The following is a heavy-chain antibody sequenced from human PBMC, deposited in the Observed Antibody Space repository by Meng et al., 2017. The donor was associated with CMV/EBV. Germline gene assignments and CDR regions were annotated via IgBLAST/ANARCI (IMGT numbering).Heavy chain of an antibody. CDR1: GFTFSSFV. CDR2: ISESRGAT. D-gene: IGHD3-3*01. J-gene: IGHJ4*02. CDR3: ARKRVELETYGACDY. Sequence: GGSLRLSCAASGFTFSSFVMTWVRQAPGKGLEWVSAISESRGATNYADSVKGRFTISSDNSKKTVYLQMNSLRAEDTALYYCARKRVELETYGACDYWGQGTLVTVSS. V-gene: IGHV3-23*01.